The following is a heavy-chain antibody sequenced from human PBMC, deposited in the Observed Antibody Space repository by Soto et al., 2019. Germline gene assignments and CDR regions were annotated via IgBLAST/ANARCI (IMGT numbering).Heavy chain of an antibody. J-gene: IGHJ5*02. V-gene: IGHV4-31*03. D-gene: IGHD3-22*01. CDR2: IYYSGST. Sequence: QVQLQESGPGLVKPSQTLSLTCTVSGGSISSGGYYWSWIRQHPGKGLEWIGYIYYSGSTYYNPSIKSRVTISVDTSKNQFSLKLSSVTAADTAVYYCARDLRQYYYDSSGYYWGWFDPWGQGTLVTVSS. CDR1: GGSISSGGYY. CDR3: ARDLRQYYYDSSGYYWGWFDP.